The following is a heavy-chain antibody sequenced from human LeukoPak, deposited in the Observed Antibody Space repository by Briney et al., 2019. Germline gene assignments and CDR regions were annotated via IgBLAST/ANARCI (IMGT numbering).Heavy chain of an antibody. CDR1: GGSITSGSYY. J-gene: IGHJ4*02. V-gene: IGHV4-39*01. Sequence: PSETLSLTCTVSGGSITSGSYYWGWIRQYPGKGLEWIGNIYYGGSTYYNPSLKSRVTISVDTSKNQFSLKLSSVTAADTAVYYCARYAVEYSGTYFDSWGQGSLVTVSS. CDR3: ARYAVEYSGTYFDS. CDR2: IYYGGST. D-gene: IGHD1-26*01.